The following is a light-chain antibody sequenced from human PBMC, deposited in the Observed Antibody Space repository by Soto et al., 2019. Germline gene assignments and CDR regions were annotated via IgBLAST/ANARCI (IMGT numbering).Light chain of an antibody. Sequence: AIQMNQSPSSLSASVGDRVRITCRASQGIRNDLGWYQQKPGKAPRVLINAASSLQTGAPSRFSGSGSGTDFTLTISSLQPEDFATYYCQQSYSTPVFGQGTRLEIK. V-gene: IGKV1-6*01. J-gene: IGKJ5*01. CDR2: AAS. CDR1: QGIRND. CDR3: QQSYSTPV.